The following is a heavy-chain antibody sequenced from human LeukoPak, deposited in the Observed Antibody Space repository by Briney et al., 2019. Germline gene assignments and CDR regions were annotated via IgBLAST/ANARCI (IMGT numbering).Heavy chain of an antibody. CDR2: INPSGGST. CDR3: ARESTDYGDYREYYFDY. CDR1: GYTFTSYY. D-gene: IGHD4-17*01. V-gene: IGHV1-46*01. J-gene: IGHJ4*02. Sequence: ASVKVSCKASGYTFTSYYMHWVRQAAGQGLEWMGVINPSGGSTSYAQKFQGRVTMTRDTSTSTVYMELSSLRSEDTAVYYCARESTDYGDYREYYFDYWGQGTLVTVSS.